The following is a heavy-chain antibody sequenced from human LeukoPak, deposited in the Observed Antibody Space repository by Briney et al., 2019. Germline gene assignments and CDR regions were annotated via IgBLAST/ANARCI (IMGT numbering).Heavy chain of an antibody. CDR2: VYHSGST. CDR1: GGSVSSSYW. CDR3: ARQVFSAAAGPLGAFDI. D-gene: IGHD6-13*01. J-gene: IGHJ3*02. Sequence: SGTLSLTCAVSGGSVSSSYWWTWVRQPPGKGLEWIGEVYHSGSTNYNPSLKSRVTISVDKSKNQFSLKLSSVTAADTAVYYCARQVFSAAAGPLGAFDIWGQGTMVTVSS. V-gene: IGHV4-4*02.